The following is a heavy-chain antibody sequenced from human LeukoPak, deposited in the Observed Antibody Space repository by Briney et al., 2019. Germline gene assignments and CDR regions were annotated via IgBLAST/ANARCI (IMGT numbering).Heavy chain of an antibody. J-gene: IGHJ4*02. Sequence: GASVKVSCTASGYTFTSYGISWVRQAPGQGLEWMGWINPNSGGTHYAQQFQGRVTMTRDTSISTVYMEMSRLRSDDTAVYYCARVWPCSNGVCPDVFDFWGQGTLVTVSS. CDR2: INPNSGGT. D-gene: IGHD2-8*01. V-gene: IGHV1-2*02. CDR1: GYTFTSYG. CDR3: ARVWPCSNGVCPDVFDF.